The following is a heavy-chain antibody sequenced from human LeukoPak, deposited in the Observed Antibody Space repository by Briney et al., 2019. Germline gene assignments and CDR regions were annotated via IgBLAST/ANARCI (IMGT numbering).Heavy chain of an antibody. CDR1: GGSISSYY. J-gene: IGHJ4*02. V-gene: IGHV4-4*07. CDR3: ASSSGSQGYFDY. CDR2: IYTSGSI. D-gene: IGHD1-26*01. Sequence: SETLSLTCTVSGGSISSYYWSWIRQPAGKGLEWIGRIYTSGSINYNPSLKSRVTMSVDTSKNQFSLKLSSVTAADTAVYYCASSSGSQGYFDYWGQGTLVTVSS.